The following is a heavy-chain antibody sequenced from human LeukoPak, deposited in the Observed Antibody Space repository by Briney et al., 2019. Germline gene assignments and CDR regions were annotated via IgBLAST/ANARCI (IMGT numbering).Heavy chain of an antibody. D-gene: IGHD3-22*01. J-gene: IGHJ4*02. CDR2: IYYSGST. CDR3: ARLYYDSSGYYQICYFDY. CDR1: GGSISSYY. V-gene: IGHV4-59*05. Sequence: SETLSLTCTVSGGSISSYYWSWIRQPPGKGLEWIGSIYYSGSTYYNPSLKSRVTISVDTSKNQFSLNLSSVTAADTAVYYCARLYYDSSGYYQICYFDYWGQGTLVTVSS.